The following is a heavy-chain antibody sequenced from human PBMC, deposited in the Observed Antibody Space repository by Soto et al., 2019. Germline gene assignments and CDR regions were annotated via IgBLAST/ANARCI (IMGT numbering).Heavy chain of an antibody. CDR2: INSDGSTT. D-gene: IGHD6-19*01. Sequence: EVQLVEAGGGLVQPGGSLSLSCAASGFIISSNWMHWVRQAPGKGLVWVSRINSDGSTTSYGDYVKGRFTISRDNAKNTMYLQINSLRAEDKAVYECARGPSVWYGFDYWGQGTLVTVSS. CDR3: ARGPSVWYGFDY. V-gene: IGHV3-74*01. J-gene: IGHJ4*02. CDR1: GFIISSNW.